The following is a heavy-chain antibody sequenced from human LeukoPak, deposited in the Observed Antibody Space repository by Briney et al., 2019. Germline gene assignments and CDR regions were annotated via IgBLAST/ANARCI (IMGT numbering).Heavy chain of an antibody. J-gene: IGHJ4*02. CDR2: ISSSSSTI. Sequence: PGGSLRLSCAASGFTFSSYSMNWVRQAPGKGLEWVSYISSSSSTIYYADSVKGRFTISRDNAKNSLYLQMNSLRDEDTAVYYCATLVDYGDYALDCWGQGTLVTVSS. CDR3: ATLVDYGDYALDC. CDR1: GFTFSSYS. D-gene: IGHD4-17*01. V-gene: IGHV3-48*02.